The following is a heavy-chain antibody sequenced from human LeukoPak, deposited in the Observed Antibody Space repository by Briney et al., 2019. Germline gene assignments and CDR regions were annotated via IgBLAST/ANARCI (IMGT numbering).Heavy chain of an antibody. Sequence: GASVKVSCKASGYTFTSYDINWVRQATGQGLEWTGWMNPNSGNTGYAQKFQGRVTMTRNPSISTAYMELSSLRSEDTAVYYCARRYSGSYPPLAFDIWGQGTMVTVSS. J-gene: IGHJ3*02. V-gene: IGHV1-8*01. D-gene: IGHD1-26*01. CDR3: ARRYSGSYPPLAFDI. CDR2: MNPNSGNT. CDR1: GYTFTSYD.